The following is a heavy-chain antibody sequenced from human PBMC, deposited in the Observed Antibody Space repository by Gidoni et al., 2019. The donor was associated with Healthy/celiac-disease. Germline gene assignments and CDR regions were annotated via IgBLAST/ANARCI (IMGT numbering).Heavy chain of an antibody. CDR3: ARDTDILTKYYYYGMDV. CDR1: GFTFSSYG. J-gene: IGHJ6*02. D-gene: IGHD3-9*01. V-gene: IGHV3-30*19. Sequence: QVQLVESGGGVVQPGRSLSLSCAASGFTFSSYGMHWVRQAPGKGLEWVAVISYDGSNKDYADSVKGRFTISRDNSKNTLYLQMNSLRAEDTAVYYCARDTDILTKYYYYGMDVWGQGTTVTVSS. CDR2: ISYDGSNK.